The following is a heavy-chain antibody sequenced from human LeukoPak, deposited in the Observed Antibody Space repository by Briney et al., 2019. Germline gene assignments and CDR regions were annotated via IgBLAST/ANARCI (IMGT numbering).Heavy chain of an antibody. V-gene: IGHV4-34*01. D-gene: IGHD3-22*01. J-gene: IGHJ4*02. CDR1: GGSFSGYY. CDR3: ASTSYYYDSSGYSVFDY. CDR2: INHSGST. Sequence: SETLSLTRAVYGGSFSGYYWSWIRQPPGKWLEWIGEINHSGSTNYNPSLKSRVTISVDTSKNQFSLKLSSVTAADTAVYYCASTSYYYDSSGYSVFDYWGQGTLVTVSS.